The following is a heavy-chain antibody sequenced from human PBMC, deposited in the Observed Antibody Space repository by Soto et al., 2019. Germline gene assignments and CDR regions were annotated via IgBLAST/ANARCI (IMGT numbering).Heavy chain of an antibody. V-gene: IGHV3-23*01. J-gene: IGHJ4*02. D-gene: IGHD3-16*01. Sequence: EVQLLESGGGLVQPGGSLRLSCVGSGIEFSNYAMSWVRQAPGKGLEWVSIVCASGRSRYHADSVKGRFTISRDNSKNTLYLHMTNLRAEDTAVYYCAKDGNWLDVYYDVWRQGTPVTVSS. CDR3: AKDGNWLDVYYDV. CDR2: VCASGRSR. CDR1: GIEFSNYA.